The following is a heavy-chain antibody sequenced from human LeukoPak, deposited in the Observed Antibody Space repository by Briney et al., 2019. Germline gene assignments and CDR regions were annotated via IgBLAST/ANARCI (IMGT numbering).Heavy chain of an antibody. D-gene: IGHD6-19*01. CDR2: INPNSGGT. J-gene: IGHJ4*02. V-gene: IGHV1-2*02. CDR3: ARDRAEQWLVQVNYFDY. Sequence: GASVKVSCKASGYTFTGYYMHWLRQAPGQGLEWMGWINPNSGGTNYAQKFQGRVTMTRDTSISTAYMELSRLRSDDTAVYYCARDRAEQWLVQVNYFDYWGQGTLVTVSS. CDR1: GYTFTGYY.